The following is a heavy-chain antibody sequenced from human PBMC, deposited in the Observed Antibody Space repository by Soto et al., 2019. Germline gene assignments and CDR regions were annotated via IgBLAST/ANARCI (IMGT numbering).Heavy chain of an antibody. CDR3: AREGIVVVPAAQPYYYYGMDV. V-gene: IGHV1-2*04. J-gene: IGHJ6*02. D-gene: IGHD2-2*01. Sequence: ASVKVSCKASGYTFTGYYMHWVRQAPGQGLEWMGWINPNSGGTNYAQKFQGWVTMTRDTSISTAYMELSRLRSDDTAVYYCAREGIVVVPAAQPYYYYGMDVWGQGTTVTVSS. CDR1: GYTFTGYY. CDR2: INPNSGGT.